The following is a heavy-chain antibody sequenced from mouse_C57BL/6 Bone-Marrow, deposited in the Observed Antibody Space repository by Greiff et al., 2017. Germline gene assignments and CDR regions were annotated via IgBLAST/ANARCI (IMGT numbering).Heavy chain of an antibody. CDR1: GYAFSSYW. Sequence: QVQLQQSGAELVKPGASVQISCKASGYAFSSYWMNWVKQRPGKGLEWIGQIYPGDGDTNYNGKFKGKATMTADKSSSTAYLQLSSLTSEDSAVYCCARSYSPYYYAMDYWGQGTSGTVSS. J-gene: IGHJ4*01. V-gene: IGHV1-80*01. CDR3: ARSYSPYYYAMDY. CDR2: IYPGDGDT. D-gene: IGHD2-12*01.